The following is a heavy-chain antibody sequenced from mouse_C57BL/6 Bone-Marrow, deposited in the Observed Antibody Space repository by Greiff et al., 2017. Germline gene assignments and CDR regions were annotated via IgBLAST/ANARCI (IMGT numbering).Heavy chain of an antibody. D-gene: IGHD1-1*01. CDR1: GFTFSDYY. J-gene: IGHJ4*01. CDR3: ASYYDGSSYVRYY. CDR2: ISNGGGST. Sequence: VQLKESGGGLVQPGGSLKLSCAASGFTFSDYYMYWVRQTPEKRLEWVAYISNGGGSTYYPDSVKGRFTISRDNAKNTLYLQMIRLKSEDTAMYYCASYYDGSSYVRYYWGKGTSVTVSS. V-gene: IGHV5-12*01.